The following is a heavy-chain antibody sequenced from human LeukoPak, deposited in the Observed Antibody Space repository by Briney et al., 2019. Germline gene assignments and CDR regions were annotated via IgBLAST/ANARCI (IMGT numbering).Heavy chain of an antibody. V-gene: IGHV4-39*07. D-gene: IGHD3-16*02. Sequence: SETLSLTCTVSGGSISSSSYYWGWIRQPPGKGLEWIGSIYYSGSTYYNPSLKSRVTISVDTSKNQFSLKLSSVTAADTAVYYCARDAPSDYVWGSYRPTFDYWSQGTLVTVSS. CDR3: ARDAPSDYVWGSYRPTFDY. J-gene: IGHJ4*02. CDR1: GGSISSSSYY. CDR2: IYYSGST.